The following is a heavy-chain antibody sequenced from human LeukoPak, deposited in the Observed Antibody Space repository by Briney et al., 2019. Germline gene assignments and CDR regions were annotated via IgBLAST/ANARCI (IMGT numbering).Heavy chain of an antibody. CDR2: IIPILGIA. CDR1: GGTFSSYA. J-gene: IGHJ6*02. Sequence: SVKVSFKASGGTFSSYAISWVRQAPGQGLEWMGRIIPILGIANYAQKFQGRVTITADKSTSTAYMELSSLRSEDTAVYYCARSLTGTPYGMDVWGQGTTVTVSS. CDR3: ARSLTGTPYGMDV. V-gene: IGHV1-69*04. D-gene: IGHD1-20*01.